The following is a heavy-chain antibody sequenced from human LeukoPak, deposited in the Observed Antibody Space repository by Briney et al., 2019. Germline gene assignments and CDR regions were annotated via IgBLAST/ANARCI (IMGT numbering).Heavy chain of an antibody. V-gene: IGHV4-34*01. Sequence: SETLSLTCAVYGGSFSGYYWSWIRQPPGKGLEWIGEINHSGSTNYNPSLKSRVTISVDTSKNQFSLKLSSVTAADTAVYYCARTSEGPRNYFDYWGQGTLVTVSS. CDR1: GGSFSGYY. J-gene: IGHJ4*02. CDR2: INHSGST. CDR3: ARTSEGPRNYFDY.